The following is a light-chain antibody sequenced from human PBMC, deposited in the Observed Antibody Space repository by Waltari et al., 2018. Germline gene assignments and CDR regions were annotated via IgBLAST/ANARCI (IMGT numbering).Light chain of an antibody. CDR3: QVWDSSPETVV. V-gene: IGLV3-21*02. CDR1: HVEGKR. J-gene: IGLJ2*01. Sequence: SYLLTQPPSAAVAPGQTATIARGGNHVEGKRLQWYQQQPGQAPVLVVHDDNARPSGIPDRFSGSNSGDTATLTISRVEVGDEADYYCQVWDSSPETVVFGGGTKLTVL. CDR2: DDN.